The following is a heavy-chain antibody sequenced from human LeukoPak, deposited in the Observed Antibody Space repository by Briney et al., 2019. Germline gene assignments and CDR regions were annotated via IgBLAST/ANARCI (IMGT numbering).Heavy chain of an antibody. CDR1: GYSFTSYG. V-gene: IGHV1-18*01. D-gene: IGHD2-2*01. CDR3: ARDRARSAMAREFQH. J-gene: IGHJ1*01. CDR2: ISAYNGHT. Sequence: ASVKVSCKASGYSFTSYGFSWVRQAPGQGLEWMGWISAYNGHTEYAQKFQGRVTMTTDTSTSTAYMELRSLRSDVTAVYFCARDRARSAMAREFQHWGQGTQVTVSS.